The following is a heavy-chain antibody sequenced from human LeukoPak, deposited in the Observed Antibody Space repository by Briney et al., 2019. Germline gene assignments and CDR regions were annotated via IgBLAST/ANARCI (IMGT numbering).Heavy chain of an antibody. V-gene: IGHV1-46*01. CDR2: INPSGGST. Sequence: ASVKVSCRASGYTFTSYYMHWVRQAPGQGLEWMGIINPSGGSTSYAQKFQGRVTMTRDTSTSTVYMELSSLRSEDTAVYYCARNPSGYSYGPNFFDYWGQGTLVTVSS. D-gene: IGHD5-18*01. CDR1: GYTFTSYY. CDR3: ARNPSGYSYGPNFFDY. J-gene: IGHJ4*02.